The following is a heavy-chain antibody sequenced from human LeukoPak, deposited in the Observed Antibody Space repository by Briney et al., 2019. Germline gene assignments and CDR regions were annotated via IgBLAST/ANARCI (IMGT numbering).Heavy chain of an antibody. Sequence: SETLSLTCTVSGGSISSYYWSWIRQPPGKGLEWTGYIYYSGSTNYNPSLKSRVTISVDTSKNQFSLKLSSVTAADTAVYYCARGMATTVDYWGQGTLVTVSS. CDR3: ARGMATTVDY. CDR1: GGSISSYY. J-gene: IGHJ4*02. V-gene: IGHV4-59*01. D-gene: IGHD5-24*01. CDR2: IYYSGST.